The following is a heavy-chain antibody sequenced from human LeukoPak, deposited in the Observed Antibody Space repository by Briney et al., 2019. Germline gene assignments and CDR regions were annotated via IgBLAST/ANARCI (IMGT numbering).Heavy chain of an antibody. CDR3: ARDSDYGDYTFSHDFCWFDP. CDR1: GYTFTSYA. J-gene: IGHJ5*02. CDR2: INAGNGNT. V-gene: IGHV1-3*01. Sequence: ASVTVSCTASGYTFTSYAMHWVRQAPGQRLEWMGWINAGNGNTKYSQKFQGRVTITRDTSASTAYMELSSLRSEDTAVYYCARDSDYGDYTFSHDFCWFDPWGQGTLVTVSS. D-gene: IGHD4-17*01.